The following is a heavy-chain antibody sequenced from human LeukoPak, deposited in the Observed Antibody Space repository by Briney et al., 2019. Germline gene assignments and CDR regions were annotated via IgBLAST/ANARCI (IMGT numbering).Heavy chain of an antibody. V-gene: IGHV1-8*01. CDR2: VKPNSHNT. J-gene: IGHJ6*02. D-gene: IGHD1-1*01. Sequence: GASVKVSCKASGYTFTKYDINWVRQATGQGLEWMGWVKPNSHNTGYAQKFQGRVTMTMSTAINTAYMELSSLRSEDTAVYYCARAKTSTTTGYYYYGMDVWGQGTTVTVSS. CDR3: ARAKTSTTTGYYYYGMDV. CDR1: GYTFTKYD.